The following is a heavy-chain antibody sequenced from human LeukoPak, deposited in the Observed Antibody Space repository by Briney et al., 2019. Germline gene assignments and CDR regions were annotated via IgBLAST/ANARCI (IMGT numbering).Heavy chain of an antibody. J-gene: IGHJ6*02. CDR1: GFTFGSYP. CDR2: ISGSGGST. D-gene: IGHD2/OR15-2a*01. Sequence: GGSLRLSCAASGFTFGSYPMSWVRQAPGKGLEWVSGISGSGGSTFYADSVKGRFTISRDNSKNTLYLQMNSLRAEDTAVYYCARDLSYYYGMDVWGQGTTVTVSS. CDR3: ARDLSYYYGMDV. V-gene: IGHV3-23*01.